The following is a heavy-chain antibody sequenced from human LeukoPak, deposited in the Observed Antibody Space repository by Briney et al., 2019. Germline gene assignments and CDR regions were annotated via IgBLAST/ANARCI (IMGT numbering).Heavy chain of an antibody. CDR1: GDTFSNFA. J-gene: IGHJ4*02. D-gene: IGHD6-6*01. Sequence: SVKVSCKASGDTFSNFAISWVRQAPGKALEWVGRIIALLGMSNYAQKFQGRVTITADKSTNTVYMELSSLRSEDTAVYYCARVNIAARQSVSDGYDYWGQGTLVTVSS. V-gene: IGHV1-69*04. CDR2: IIALLGMS. CDR3: ARVNIAARQSVSDGYDY.